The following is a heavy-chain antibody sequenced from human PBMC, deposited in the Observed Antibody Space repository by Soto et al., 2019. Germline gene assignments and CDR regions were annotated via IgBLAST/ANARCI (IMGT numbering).Heavy chain of an antibody. J-gene: IGHJ6*02. Sequence: AAVKVCCKASGYTFTSYDINWVRQATGQGLEWMGWMNPNSGNTGYAQKFQGRVTMTRNTSISTAYMELSSLRSEDTAVYYCARGRGRYDFWSGYLIFSYSSYCMDFWCPGLTVTVS. CDR2: MNPNSGNT. CDR3: ARGRGRYDFWSGYLIFSYSSYCMDF. CDR1: GYTFTSYD. D-gene: IGHD3-3*01. V-gene: IGHV1-8*01.